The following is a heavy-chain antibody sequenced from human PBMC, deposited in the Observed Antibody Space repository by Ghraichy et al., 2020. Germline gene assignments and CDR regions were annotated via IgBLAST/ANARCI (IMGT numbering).Heavy chain of an antibody. D-gene: IGHD1-26*01. CDR3: AKAPQTGTYFGFDP. Sequence: GGSLRLSCAASGFTFNNYGMHWVRQAPGKGLEWVAVISYDGSTKYNTDSVRGRFTISRDNFKNTLYLQMNSLRPEDTAVYYCAKAPQTGTYFGFDPWGQGTLATVSS. CDR2: ISYDGSTK. CDR1: GFTFNNYG. J-gene: IGHJ5*02. V-gene: IGHV3-30*18.